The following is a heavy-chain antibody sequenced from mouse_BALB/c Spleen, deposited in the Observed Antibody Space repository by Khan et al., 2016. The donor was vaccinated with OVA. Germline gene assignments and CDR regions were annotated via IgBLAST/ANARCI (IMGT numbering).Heavy chain of an antibody. D-gene: IGHD1-1*01. V-gene: IGHV1S135*01. CDR2: TDPYTGGI. J-gene: IGHJ2*01. CDR3: ARTDYCGSSYYFGY. CDR1: GYPFTDYN. Sequence: VQLKQPGPELVKPGASVKVSCKASGYPFTDYNMSWVQQSPGKSLVWIGYTDPYTGGISYNQKFKGKSTLTVDTSSRTAFMHLSGLSSQDAAVFYCARTDYCGSSYYFGYWGQDTTLTVSS.